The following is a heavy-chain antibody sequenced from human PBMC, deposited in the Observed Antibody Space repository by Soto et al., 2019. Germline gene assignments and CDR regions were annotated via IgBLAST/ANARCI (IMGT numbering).Heavy chain of an antibody. Sequence: QVQLVQSGAEVKKPGASVKVSCKASGYTFTSYGISWVRQAPGQGLEWMGWISTYNGNTNFTQKLQGRVTMTTDTSTCTAYMELRSLRSDDTAVYYCARDREYNWNYNWFDPWGQGTLVTVSS. CDR3: ARDREYNWNYNWFDP. CDR2: ISTYNGNT. J-gene: IGHJ5*02. V-gene: IGHV1-18*01. D-gene: IGHD1-7*01. CDR1: GYTFTSYG.